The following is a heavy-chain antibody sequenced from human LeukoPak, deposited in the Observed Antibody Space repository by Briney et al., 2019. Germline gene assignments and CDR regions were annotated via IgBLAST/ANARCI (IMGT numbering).Heavy chain of an antibody. V-gene: IGHV3-48*03. CDR2: ISSSGSTI. CDR3: AREGYYGSGSNPFDY. D-gene: IGHD3-10*01. Sequence: PGGSLRLSCAASGFTFSSYEMNWVRQAPGKGLEWVSYISSSGSTIYYADSVKGRFTISRDNAKNSLYLQMNSLRAEDTAVYYCAREGYYGSGSNPFDYWGQGTLVTVSS. J-gene: IGHJ4*02. CDR1: GFTFSSYE.